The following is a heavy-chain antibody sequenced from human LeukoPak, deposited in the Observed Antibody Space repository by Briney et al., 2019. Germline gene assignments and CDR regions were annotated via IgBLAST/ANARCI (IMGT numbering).Heavy chain of an antibody. D-gene: IGHD3-22*01. CDR2: INPNSGGT. CDR3: ARDYYDSSGFLWY. Sequence: ASVKVSCKASGYTFTGYYMHWVRQAPGQGLEWMGWINPNSGGTNYAQKFQGRVTMTRDTSISTAYMELSRLRSDDTAVYYCARDYYDSSGFLWYWGQGTLVAVSS. J-gene: IGHJ4*02. CDR1: GYTFTGYY. V-gene: IGHV1-2*02.